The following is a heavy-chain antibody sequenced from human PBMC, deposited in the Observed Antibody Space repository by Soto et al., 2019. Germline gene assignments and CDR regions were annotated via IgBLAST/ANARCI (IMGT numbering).Heavy chain of an antibody. D-gene: IGHD3-3*01. CDR1: GFTFSSYA. CDR3: AKDDTYYDFWRGQNNCFDP. J-gene: IGHJ5*02. Sequence: GGSLRLSCAASGFTFSSYAMSWVRQAPGKGLEWVSAISGSGGSTYYADSVKGRFTISRDNSKNTLYLQMNSLRAEDTAVYYCAKDDTYYDFWRGQNNCFDPWGQAPLVTVSS. CDR2: ISGSGGST. V-gene: IGHV3-23*01.